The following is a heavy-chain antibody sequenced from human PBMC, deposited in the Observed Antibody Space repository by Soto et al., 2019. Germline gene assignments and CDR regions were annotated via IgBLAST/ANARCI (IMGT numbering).Heavy chain of an antibody. CDR3: AKERGSMKPFDY. D-gene: IGHD5-12*01. CDR1: GFTFSNYG. Sequence: GGSLRLSCAASGFTFSNYGMGWVRQAPGKGLEWVSAISGDGTRTYAADSVKGRFAISRDNSKNTLYLEMKTLRPEDTAVFYCAKERGSMKPFDYWGQGILVTVSS. J-gene: IGHJ4*02. CDR2: ISGDGTRT. V-gene: IGHV3-23*01.